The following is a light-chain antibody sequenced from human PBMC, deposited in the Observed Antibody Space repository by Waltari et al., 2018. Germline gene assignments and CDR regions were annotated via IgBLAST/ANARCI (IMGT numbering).Light chain of an antibody. CDR3: QQYYNTPPT. CDR1: QSVSDHVNNKNY. J-gene: IGKJ1*01. V-gene: IGKV4-1*01. Sequence: DIVMTQSPDSLTVSPGERATSNCQTSQSVSDHVNNKNYLAWYRQKAGQPPKLLISWASTREFGVPDRFSGSGSGTEFTLTISSLQPEDVAVYYCQQYYNTPPTFGQGTKVEIK. CDR2: WAS.